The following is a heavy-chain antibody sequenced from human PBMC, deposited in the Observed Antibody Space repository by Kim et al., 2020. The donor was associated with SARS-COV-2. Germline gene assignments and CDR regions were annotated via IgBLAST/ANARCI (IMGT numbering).Heavy chain of an antibody. Sequence: YNPSLKSRVTISVHTSKNQFSLKLSSVTAADTAVYYCARDRDYKGYYFDYWGQGTLVTVSS. CDR3: ARDRDYKGYYFDY. D-gene: IGHD4-4*01. J-gene: IGHJ4*02. V-gene: IGHV4-31*02.